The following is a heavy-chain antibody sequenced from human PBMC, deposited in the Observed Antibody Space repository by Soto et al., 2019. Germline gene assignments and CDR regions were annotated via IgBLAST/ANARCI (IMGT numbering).Heavy chain of an antibody. V-gene: IGHV2-5*01. CDR2: IYWNDDK. Sequence: VSGPTLVNPTQTLTLTCTFSGFSLSTSGVGVGWIRQPPGKALEWLALIYWNDDKRYSPSLKSRLTITKDTSKNQVVLTMTNMDPVDTATYYCARNLGRSSSWLNWFDPWGQGTLVTVSS. CDR3: ARNLGRSSSWLNWFDP. J-gene: IGHJ5*02. D-gene: IGHD6-13*01. CDR1: GFSLSTSGVG.